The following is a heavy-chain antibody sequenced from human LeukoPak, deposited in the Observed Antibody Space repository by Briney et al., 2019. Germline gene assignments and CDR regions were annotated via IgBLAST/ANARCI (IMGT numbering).Heavy chain of an antibody. V-gene: IGHV1-2*02. Sequence: GASVKVSCKASGYTFTGYYMHWVRQAPGQGLEWMGWINPNSGGTNYAQKFQGRVTITTDESTSTAYMELSSLRSEDTAVYYCASLRGVYWGQGTLVTVSS. J-gene: IGHJ4*02. CDR2: INPNSGGT. CDR1: GYTFTGYY. CDR3: ASLRGVY. D-gene: IGHD3-16*01.